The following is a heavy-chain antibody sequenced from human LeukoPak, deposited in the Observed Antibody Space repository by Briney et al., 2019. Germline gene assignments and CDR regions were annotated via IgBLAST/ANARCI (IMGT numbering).Heavy chain of an antibody. J-gene: IGHJ4*02. Sequence: GGSLRLSCAASGFTFSSYAMHWVRQAPGKGLEWVAFIRYDGSNKYYADSVKGRFTISRDNSKNTLYLQMNSLRAEDTAVYYCAKIMIVPAAISPAFDYWGQGTLVTVSS. CDR2: IRYDGSNK. D-gene: IGHD2-2*02. V-gene: IGHV3-30*02. CDR3: AKIMIVPAAISPAFDY. CDR1: GFTFSSYA.